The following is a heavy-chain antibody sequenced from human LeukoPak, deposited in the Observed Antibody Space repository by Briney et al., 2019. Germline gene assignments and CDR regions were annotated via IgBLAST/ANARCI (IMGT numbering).Heavy chain of an antibody. V-gene: IGHV3-23*01. CDR2: ISGSGGST. Sequence: GGSLRLSCAASGFTFNTYAMSWVRQAPGRGLEWVSAISGSGGSTYYADSVKGRFTISRDNSKNTLYLQMNSLRAEDTAVYYCAELGITMIGGVWGKGTTVTISS. CDR1: GFTFNTYA. CDR3: AELGITMIGGV. D-gene: IGHD3-10*02. J-gene: IGHJ6*04.